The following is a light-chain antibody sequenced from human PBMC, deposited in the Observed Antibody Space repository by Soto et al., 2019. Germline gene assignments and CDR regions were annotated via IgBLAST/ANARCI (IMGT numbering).Light chain of an antibody. CDR1: QGVSTK. J-gene: IGKJ1*01. CDR2: NAS. Sequence: EIVMTNSPATLSVSPGERATLFCRASQGVSTKLAWYQQKPGQAPRLLIFNASTRATGIPARFSGSGSGTEFTLTISSLQSADFAVYYCQHYKLYLAWSFCQGTKVEIK. CDR3: QHYKLYLAWS. V-gene: IGKV3-15*01.